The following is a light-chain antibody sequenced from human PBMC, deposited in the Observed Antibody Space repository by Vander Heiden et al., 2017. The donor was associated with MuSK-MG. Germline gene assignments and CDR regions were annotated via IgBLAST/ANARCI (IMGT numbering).Light chain of an antibody. J-gene: IGLJ1*01. V-gene: IGLV2-23*02. Sequence: QSALTQPASVSGSPGQSLTITCTGTISDIGNYNFVSWYQQHPGKAPNFLIYEVNKRPSVVSNDRFSGSKSGNTAYLTISGLQAEDEADYYCCSYSSISTYVFGSGTSVTVL. CDR2: EVN. CDR1: ISDIGNYNF. CDR3: CSYSSISTYV.